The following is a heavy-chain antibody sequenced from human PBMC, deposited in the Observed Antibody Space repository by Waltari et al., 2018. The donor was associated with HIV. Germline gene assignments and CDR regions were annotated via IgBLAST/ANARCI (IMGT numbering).Heavy chain of an antibody. D-gene: IGHD1-26*01. CDR1: GGSMSNYY. CDR2: IYYSGGT. V-gene: IGHV4-59*12. Sequence: QVRLQESGPRLVKPSETLSLTCTVSGGSMSNYYWSWIRQAPGKGLEWIGYIYYSGGTNYSPSLKSRVTIAVDTSKNQFSLKLRSVTAADTAVYYCARLSPVGGSQRYYCDYWGQGTLVSVSS. J-gene: IGHJ4*02. CDR3: ARLSPVGGSQRYYCDY.